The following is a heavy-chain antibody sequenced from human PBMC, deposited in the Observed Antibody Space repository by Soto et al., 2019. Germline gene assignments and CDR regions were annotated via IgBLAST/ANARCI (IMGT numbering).Heavy chain of an antibody. CDR3: ARGVTVFGMVSRFWFDP. CDR1: GGSISSGDYS. J-gene: IGHJ5*02. D-gene: IGHD3-3*01. V-gene: IGHV4-30-4*01. Sequence: SETLSLTCTVSGGSISSGDYSWSWVRQSPGKGLEWIGHIYNSGITYYNPSLKSRVVISIDTSRNQFSLRLNSLTAADRAVYFCARGVTVFGMVSRFWFDPWGQGTVVT. CDR2: IYNSGIT.